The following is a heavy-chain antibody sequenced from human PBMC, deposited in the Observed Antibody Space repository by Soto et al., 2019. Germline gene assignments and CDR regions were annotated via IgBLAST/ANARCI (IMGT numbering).Heavy chain of an antibody. D-gene: IGHD3-10*01. CDR3: GRGASGSYRLDY. CDR1: GFTFSSYW. Sequence: EVQLVESGGGLVQPGGSLRLSCAASGFTFSSYWMHWVRQAPRKGLVWVSRINSDGSSTNYADSVKGQFTISRDNAKNTLYLQMNSLRAEDTAVYYCGRGASGSYRLDYWGQGTLVTVSS. CDR2: INSDGSST. J-gene: IGHJ4*02. V-gene: IGHV3-74*01.